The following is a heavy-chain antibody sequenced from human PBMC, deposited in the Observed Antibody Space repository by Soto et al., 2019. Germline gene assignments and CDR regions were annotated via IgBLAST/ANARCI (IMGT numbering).Heavy chain of an antibody. CDR2: IYYSGTT. J-gene: IGHJ4*02. CDR1: GGSISSGGYY. Sequence: PLSLNCTVSGGSISSGGYYWNWIRQHPGKGLEWIGYIYYSGTTYYNPSLKSRVTISVDTSKNQFSLSLSSVTAADTAVYYCARAPNPPSNYYDSSGFYFFEYWGQGTLVTVPQ. CDR3: ARAPNPPSNYYDSSGFYFFEY. D-gene: IGHD3-22*01. V-gene: IGHV4-31*03.